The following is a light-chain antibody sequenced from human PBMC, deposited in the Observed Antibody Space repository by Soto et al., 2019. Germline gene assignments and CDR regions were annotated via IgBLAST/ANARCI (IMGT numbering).Light chain of an antibody. CDR2: DAS. V-gene: IGKV3D-20*02. CDR1: QSVSSSY. CDR3: QHRSNSWT. J-gene: IGKJ1*01. Sequence: EIVLTQSPGTLSLSPGERATLSCRASQSVSSSYLAWYQQKPGQAPRLLIYDASSRATGIPARFSGSGSGTDFTLTIASLEPEDFAVYYCQHRSNSWTFGQGTKVDIK.